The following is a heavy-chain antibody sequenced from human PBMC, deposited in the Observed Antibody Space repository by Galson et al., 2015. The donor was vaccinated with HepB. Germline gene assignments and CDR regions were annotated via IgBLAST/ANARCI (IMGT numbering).Heavy chain of an antibody. Sequence: SLRLSCAASGFTFSSYAMHWVRQAPGKGLEWVAVISYDGSNKYYADSVKGRFTISRDNSKNTLYLQMNSLRAEDTAVYYCARGVTMIVVVELNWFDPWGQGTLVTVSS. V-gene: IGHV3-30-3*01. CDR3: ARGVTMIVVVELNWFDP. D-gene: IGHD3-22*01. CDR1: GFTFSSYA. J-gene: IGHJ5*02. CDR2: ISYDGSNK.